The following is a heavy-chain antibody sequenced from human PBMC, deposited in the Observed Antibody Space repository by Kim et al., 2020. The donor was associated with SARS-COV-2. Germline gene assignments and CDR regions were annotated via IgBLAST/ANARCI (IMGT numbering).Heavy chain of an antibody. V-gene: IGHV4-59*08. D-gene: IGHD3-9*01. CDR3: ARRGGDVLRYLDWFDP. J-gene: IGHJ5*02. Sequence: SLKSRVTISVDTSKNQFSLKLSSVTAADTAVYYCARRGGDVLRYLDWFDPWGQRTLVTVSA.